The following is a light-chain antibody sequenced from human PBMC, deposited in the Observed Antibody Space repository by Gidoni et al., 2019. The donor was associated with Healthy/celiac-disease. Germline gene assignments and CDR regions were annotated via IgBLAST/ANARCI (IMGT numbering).Light chain of an antibody. Sequence: LVMTPSPAPLSLSPGERATLSCRARQRVISHLALYQQKPGQAPRLLIYGASTRATGIPARFSGSGSGTEVTLTISSLQSEDFAVYYCQQYNNWPITFGQGTRLEIK. CDR1: QRVISH. CDR2: GAS. CDR3: QQYNNWPIT. J-gene: IGKJ5*01. V-gene: IGKV3-15*01.